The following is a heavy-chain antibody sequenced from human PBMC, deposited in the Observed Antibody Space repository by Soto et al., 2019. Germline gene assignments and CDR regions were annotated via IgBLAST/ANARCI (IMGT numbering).Heavy chain of an antibody. J-gene: IGHJ5*02. CDR3: ARDSTVYYSGFHS. CDR1: GGTFSSYT. Sequence: QVHLVQSGAEVKKPGSSVKVSCKTSGGTFSSYTISWVRQAPGQGLEWMGRVIPFLSIANYAQKFLGRVTIAAANSTSTAYMELSSLRSEDTAVYYCARDSTVYYSGFHSWGQGTLVTVSS. CDR2: VIPFLSIA. V-gene: IGHV1-69*08. D-gene: IGHD5-12*01.